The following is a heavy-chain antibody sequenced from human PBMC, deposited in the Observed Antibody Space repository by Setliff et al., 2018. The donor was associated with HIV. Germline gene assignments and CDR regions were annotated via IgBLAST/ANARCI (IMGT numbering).Heavy chain of an antibody. V-gene: IGHV4-31*03. CDR3: ARIPYDVRSYGWFDT. D-gene: IGHD3-16*01. CDR1: SESIRSGSDY. J-gene: IGHJ5*02. CDR2: IHYSGAT. Sequence: NPSETLSLTCTLSSESIRSGSDYRTWIRPHPENGLERIAYIHYSGATNYNPSLKNRVTISIDTSKNQFSLRMTSVNAADTAVYYGARIPYDVRSYGWFDTWGQGTLVTVSS.